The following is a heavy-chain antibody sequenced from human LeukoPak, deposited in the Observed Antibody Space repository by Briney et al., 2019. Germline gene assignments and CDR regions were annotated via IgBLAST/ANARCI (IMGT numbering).Heavy chain of an antibody. J-gene: IGHJ4*02. CDR3: ARDTITMVRGVIISYYFDY. CDR1: GFTFSSYE. Sequence: GGSLRLSCAASGFTFSSYEMNWVRQAPGKGLEWVSYISSSGSTIYYADSVKGRFTISRDNAKNSLYLQMNSLRAEDTAVYYCARDTITMVRGVIISYYFDYWGQGTLVTVSS. CDR2: ISSSGSTI. D-gene: IGHD3-10*01. V-gene: IGHV3-48*03.